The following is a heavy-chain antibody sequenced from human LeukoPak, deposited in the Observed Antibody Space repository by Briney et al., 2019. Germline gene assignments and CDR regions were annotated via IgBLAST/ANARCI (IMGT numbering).Heavy chain of an antibody. D-gene: IGHD3-10*01. CDR1: GYTFTSYA. J-gene: IGHJ4*02. CDR2: INAGNGNT. Sequence: GASVKVSCKASGYTFTSYAMHWVRQAPGQRLEWMGWINAGNGNTKYSQKFQGRVTITRDTSASTAYMELSSLRSEDTAVYYCATDGVMVRGVSQFDYWGQGTLVTVSS. V-gene: IGHV1-3*01. CDR3: ATDGVMVRGVSQFDY.